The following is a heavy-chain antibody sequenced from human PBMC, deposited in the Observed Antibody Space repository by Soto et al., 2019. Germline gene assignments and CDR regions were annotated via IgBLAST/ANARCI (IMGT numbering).Heavy chain of an antibody. CDR2: IGTAGDT. V-gene: IGHV3-13*01. D-gene: IGHD3-22*01. CDR3: ANDHYDSSGPDY. Sequence: GGSLILSCAASGFTFSSYDMHWVRQATGKGLEWVSAIGTAGDTYYPGSVKGRFTISRDNSKNTLYLQMNSLRAEDTAVYYCANDHYDSSGPDYWGQGTLVTVSS. CDR1: GFTFSSYD. J-gene: IGHJ4*02.